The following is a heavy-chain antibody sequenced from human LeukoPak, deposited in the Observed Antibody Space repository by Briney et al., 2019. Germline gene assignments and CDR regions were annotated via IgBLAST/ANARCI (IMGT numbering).Heavy chain of an antibody. CDR2: INPNSGGT. V-gene: IGHV1-2*02. J-gene: IGHJ4*02. Sequence: ASVKVSCKASGYTFTGYYMHWVRQAPGQGLEWMGWINPNSGGTNYAQKFQGRVTMTRDTSISTAYMELSRLRSDDTAVYYCARDRGASSITGTIDFDYWGQGTLVTVSS. CDR1: GYTFTGYY. CDR3: ARDRGASSITGTIDFDY. D-gene: IGHD1-7*01.